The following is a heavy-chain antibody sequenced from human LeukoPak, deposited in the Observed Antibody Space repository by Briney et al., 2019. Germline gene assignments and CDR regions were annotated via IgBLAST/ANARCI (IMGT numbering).Heavy chain of an antibody. J-gene: IGHJ4*02. CDR2: ISGSGGST. D-gene: IGHD3-22*01. CDR3: AKDRARYYYDSSGYLDY. Sequence: PGGSLRLSCAASGFTFSSYAMSWVRQAPGKGLEWVSAISGSGGSTYYADSVKGRFTISRDNSKNTLYLQMNSLRAEDTAVYYCAKDRARYYYDSSGYLDYWGQGTLVTVSS. V-gene: IGHV3-23*01. CDR1: GFTFSSYA.